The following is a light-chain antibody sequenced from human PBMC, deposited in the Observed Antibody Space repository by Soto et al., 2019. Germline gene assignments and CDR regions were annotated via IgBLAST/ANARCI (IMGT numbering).Light chain of an antibody. CDR2: AAS. CDR1: RSFASSY. CDR3: HMYGGSAIT. Sequence: EIVLTQSPATLSLSPGERATLSCRASRSFASSYLAWYQHKPGQAPRLLIYAASSRATGIPDRFIGSGSGTDFTLTICRLEPEDFAVYYCHMYGGSAITFGGGAKVEI. J-gene: IGKJ4*01. V-gene: IGKV3-20*01.